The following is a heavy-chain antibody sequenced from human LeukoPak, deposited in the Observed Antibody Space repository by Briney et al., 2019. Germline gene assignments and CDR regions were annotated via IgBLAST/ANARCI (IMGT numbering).Heavy chain of an antibody. Sequence: RGSLRLSCVASGFTFSSYAMSWVRQAPGKGLEWVSAISGSGSSGGSTYYADSVKGRFTISRDNSKNTLYLQMNSLRVEDTAVYHCAKVARWNFGSYRDNYFDYWGQGTLVTVSS. CDR2: ISGSGSSGGST. J-gene: IGHJ4*02. V-gene: IGHV3-23*01. CDR1: GFTFSSYA. CDR3: AKVARWNFGSYRDNYFDY. D-gene: IGHD1-26*01.